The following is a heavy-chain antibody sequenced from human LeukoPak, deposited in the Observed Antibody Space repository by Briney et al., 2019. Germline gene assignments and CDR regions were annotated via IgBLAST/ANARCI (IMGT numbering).Heavy chain of an antibody. Sequence: SETLSLTCIVSGGSISNSSYYWGWIRQPPGTGLEWIGSIYYSGSAYYNPSLKSRVTISVDTSKNQFSLKLTSVTAADTAVYYCARHWVVTPNYWGQGTLVTVSS. V-gene: IGHV4-39*01. CDR1: GGSISNSSYY. CDR2: IYYSGSA. J-gene: IGHJ4*02. D-gene: IGHD4-23*01. CDR3: ARHWVVTPNY.